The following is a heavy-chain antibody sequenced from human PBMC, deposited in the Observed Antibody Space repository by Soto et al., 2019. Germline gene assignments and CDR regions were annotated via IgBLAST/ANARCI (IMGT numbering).Heavy chain of an antibody. J-gene: IGHJ4*02. CDR3: ARDQGYSYGYGCDY. CDR1: GGTFSSYA. Sequence: AASVKVSCKASGGTFSSYAISWVRQAPGQGLEWMGGIIPIFGTANYAQKFQGRVTITADESTSTAYMELSSLRSEDTAVYYCARDQGYSYGYGCDYWGQGTLVTVSS. V-gene: IGHV1-69*13. D-gene: IGHD5-18*01. CDR2: IIPIFGTA.